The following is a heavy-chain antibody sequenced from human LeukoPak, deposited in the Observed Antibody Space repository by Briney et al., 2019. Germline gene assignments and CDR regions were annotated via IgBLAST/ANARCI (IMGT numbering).Heavy chain of an antibody. V-gene: IGHV4-61*01. J-gene: IGHJ4*02. CDR1: GGSVSSGISY. CDR2: ISDSGGS. CDR3: ARHWGEYSGSYYGYDY. Sequence: ASETLSLTCSVSGGSVSSGISYWSWIRQPPGEGLEWIAAISDSGGSDYNPSLRGRVTISVDTSKSQFSLKLSSVTAADTAVYYCARHWGEYSGSYYGYDYWGQGTLVTVSS. D-gene: IGHD1-26*01.